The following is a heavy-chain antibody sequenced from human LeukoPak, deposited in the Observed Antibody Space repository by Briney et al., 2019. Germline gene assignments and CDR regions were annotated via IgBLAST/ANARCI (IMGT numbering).Heavy chain of an antibody. CDR2: IYYSGST. CDR3: ARPTGDFDY. J-gene: IGHJ4*02. D-gene: IGHD3-10*01. V-gene: IGHV4-38-2*01. Sequence: SDTLSLTCAVSGYSISSSYYWGWIRQPPGKGLEWIGSIYYSGSTYYNPSLKSRVTISVDTSKNQFSLKLSSVTAADTAVYYCARPTGDFDYWGQGTLVTVSS. CDR1: GYSISSSYY.